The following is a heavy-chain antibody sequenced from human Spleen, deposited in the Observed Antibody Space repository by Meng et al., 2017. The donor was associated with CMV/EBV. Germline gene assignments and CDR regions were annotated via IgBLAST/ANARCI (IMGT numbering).Heavy chain of an antibody. CDR3: ARGVGVAGGDNWFDP. Sequence: QGARPDSGPGLVKPSQTLSLTCTVSGGSISSGDYYWSWIRQPPGKGLEWIGYIYYSGSTYYNPSLKSRVTISVDTSKNQFSLKLSSVTAADTAVYYCARGVGVAGGDNWFDPWGQGTLVTVSS. CDR2: IYYSGST. J-gene: IGHJ5*02. D-gene: IGHD6-19*01. CDR1: GGSISSGDYY. V-gene: IGHV4-30-4*08.